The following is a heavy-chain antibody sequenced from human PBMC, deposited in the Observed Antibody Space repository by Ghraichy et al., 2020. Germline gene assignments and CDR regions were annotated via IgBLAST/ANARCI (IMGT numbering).Heavy chain of an antibody. Sequence: GSLSLTCTVSGGSISSYYWSWIRQPPGKGLEWIGYIYYSGSTNYNPSLKSRVTISVDTSKNQFSLKLSSVTAADTAVYYCASYDTYSSADYWGQGTLVTVSS. V-gene: IGHV4-59*01. CDR3: ASYDTYSSADY. D-gene: IGHD6-25*01. CDR2: IYYSGST. CDR1: GGSISSYY. J-gene: IGHJ4*02.